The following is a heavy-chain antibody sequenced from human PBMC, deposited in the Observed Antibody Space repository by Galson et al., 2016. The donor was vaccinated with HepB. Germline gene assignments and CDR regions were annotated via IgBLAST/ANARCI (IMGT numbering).Heavy chain of an antibody. Sequence: LRLSCAASGFTFNNYGMTWVRQAPGKGLEWVSTISGSGGSTDYADSVKGRFTISRDNSKNTLYLQMNSLRAEDTAVYYCAKDSPYWVPLGYYYGMDVWGQGTTVTVSS. CDR3: AKDSPYWVPLGYYYGMDV. CDR2: ISGSGGST. V-gene: IGHV3-23*01. CDR1: GFTFNNYG. D-gene: IGHD2-15*01. J-gene: IGHJ6*02.